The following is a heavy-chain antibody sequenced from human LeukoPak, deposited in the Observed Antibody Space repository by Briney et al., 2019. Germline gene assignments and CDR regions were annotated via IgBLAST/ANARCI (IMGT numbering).Heavy chain of an antibody. CDR3: ARDLGGLDYDYVWGPAGCFDY. CDR1: GYTFTSYY. J-gene: IGHJ4*02. V-gene: IGHV1-46*01. CDR2: INPSGGST. Sequence: WASVTVSCKASGYTFTSYYMHWVRQAPGQGLAGMGIINPSGGSTSYAQTFQGRVTMTRDTSTSTVYMELSSLRSEDTAVYYCARDLGGLDYDYVWGPAGCFDYWGQGTLVAVSS. D-gene: IGHD3-16*01.